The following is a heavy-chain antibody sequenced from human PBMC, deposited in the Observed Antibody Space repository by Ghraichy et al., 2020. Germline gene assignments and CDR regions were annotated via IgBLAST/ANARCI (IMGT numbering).Heavy chain of an antibody. CDR2: ISGSGFST. CDR3: AKGFASSWLDGFDV. Sequence: GGSLRLSCAASGLTFSNYAMSWVRQAPGKGLEWVAAISGSGFSTYYADSVKGRFTFSRDNSKNTLYLQMNSLRAEDTAVYYCAKGFASSWLDGFDVWGQGVMITVSS. CDR1: GLTFSNYA. D-gene: IGHD6-13*01. V-gene: IGHV3-23*01. J-gene: IGHJ3*01.